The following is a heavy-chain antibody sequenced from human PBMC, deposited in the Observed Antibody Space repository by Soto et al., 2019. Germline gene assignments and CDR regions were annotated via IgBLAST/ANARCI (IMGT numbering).Heavy chain of an antibody. J-gene: IGHJ4*02. CDR2: IIPILGIA. D-gene: IGHD2-15*01. Sequence: ASVXVSCKASGGTFSSYTISWVRQAPGQGLEWMGGIIPILGIANYAQKFQGRVTITADKSTGTAYMELSSLRSEDTAVYYCARDSEYCSGGSCYNYWGQGTLVTVSS. CDR3: ARDSEYCSGGSCYNY. CDR1: GGTFSSYT. V-gene: IGHV1-69*10.